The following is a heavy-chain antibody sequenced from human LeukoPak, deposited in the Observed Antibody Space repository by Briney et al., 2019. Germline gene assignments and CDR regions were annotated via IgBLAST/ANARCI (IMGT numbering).Heavy chain of an antibody. D-gene: IGHD6-19*01. CDR3: ARHSSGQPFDY. Sequence: RGSLRLSCAASGFTFSSYWMNWVRQAPGNALEWVAYIKKDGSEKYYVDSVKGRFTISRDNAKNSLYLQMNSLRAEDTAVYYCARHSSGQPFDYWGQGTLVTVSS. J-gene: IGHJ4*02. CDR1: GFTFSSYW. CDR2: IKKDGSEK. V-gene: IGHV3-7*03.